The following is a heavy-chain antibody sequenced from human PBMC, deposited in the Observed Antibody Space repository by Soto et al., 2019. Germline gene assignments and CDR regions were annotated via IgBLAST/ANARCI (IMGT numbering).Heavy chain of an antibody. V-gene: IGHV3-30-3*01. CDR2: VSHVGDNK. CDR1: GFSFNLFT. Sequence: GGSLRLSCAASGFSFNLFTFHWVRQAPGRGLEWVAVVSHVGDNKFYADSVKGRFTISRDNAKNSLYLQMNSLRAEDTAVYYCARFYYDSSGYLPSPYYYYYGMDVWGQGTTVTVSS. D-gene: IGHD3-22*01. J-gene: IGHJ6*02. CDR3: ARFYYDSSGYLPSPYYYYYGMDV.